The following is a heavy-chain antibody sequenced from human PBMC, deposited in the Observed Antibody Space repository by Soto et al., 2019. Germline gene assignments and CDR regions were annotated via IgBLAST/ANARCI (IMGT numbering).Heavy chain of an antibody. Sequence: QVQLQESGPGLVKPSQTLSLTCTVSGGSISSTGHYWSWIRQLPGNGLEWIGYIYHSGRTDYNPSIKRRLNISMDTSKNQFSLKLGSGTAADTAVYHCASGLIAVTATNWFDPWGQGALVSVSA. D-gene: IGHD6-19*01. CDR2: IYHSGRT. J-gene: IGHJ5*02. V-gene: IGHV4-31*03. CDR1: GGSISSTGHY. CDR3: ASGLIAVTATNWFDP.